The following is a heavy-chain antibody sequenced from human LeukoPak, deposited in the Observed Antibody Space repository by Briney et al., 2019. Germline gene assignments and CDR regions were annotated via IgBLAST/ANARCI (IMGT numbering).Heavy chain of an antibody. D-gene: IGHD6-19*01. Sequence: GESLMISCKGSGYSFTSYWIGWVRQMPGKGLEWMGIIYPGDSDTRYSPSFQGQVTISADKSISTAYLQWSSLKASDTAMYYCARQTKYSSGWYYYYYGMDVWGQGTTVTVSS. V-gene: IGHV5-51*01. CDR2: IYPGDSDT. J-gene: IGHJ6*02. CDR1: GYSFTSYW. CDR3: ARQTKYSSGWYYYYYGMDV.